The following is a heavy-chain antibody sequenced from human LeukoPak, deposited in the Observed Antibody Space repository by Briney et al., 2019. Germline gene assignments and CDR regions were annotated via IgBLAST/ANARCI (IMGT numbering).Heavy chain of an antibody. CDR2: IIPIFGTA. D-gene: IGHD5-24*01. J-gene: IGHJ4*02. CDR3: ARAGVQDAQHGYNYY. CDR1: GGTFSSYA. Sequence: SVKVSCKASGGTFSSYAICWVRQAPGQGLEWMGGIIPIFGTANYAQKVKGRVTITADESTSTAYMEMSSLRSEDTAVYYCARAGVQDAQHGYNYYWGQGTLVTVSS. V-gene: IGHV1-69*13.